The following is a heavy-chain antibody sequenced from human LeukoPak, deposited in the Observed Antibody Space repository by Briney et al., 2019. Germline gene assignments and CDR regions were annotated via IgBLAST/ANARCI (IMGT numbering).Heavy chain of an antibody. V-gene: IGHV1-3*01. CDR1: GYTFTHYV. D-gene: IGHD2-21*01. CDR3: ARDDCGDTCYPGGY. CDR2: INAGNGDT. Sequence: ASVTASCQSSGYTFTHYVVHWVRQAPGQRREWMGWINAGNGDTKYSQNFQGRVTITRDTSASTAYMELSSLTSEDTALYYCARDDCGDTCYPGGYWGQGTLVTVSS. J-gene: IGHJ4*02.